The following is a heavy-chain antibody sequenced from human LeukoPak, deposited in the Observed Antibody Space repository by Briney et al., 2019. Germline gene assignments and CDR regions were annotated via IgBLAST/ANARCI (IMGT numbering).Heavy chain of an antibody. D-gene: IGHD3-16*02. CDR2: IHGGGDIT. CDR1: GFTFSNYA. Sequence: PGGSLRLSCAASGFTFSNYAMNWVRQAPEKGLEWVSTIHGGGDITYYADSVKGQFTISRDNPRNTLYLQMNSLRAEDTAVYYCAKALSSSFYYFDLGGRGTLVTVSS. CDR3: AKALSSSFYYFDL. V-gene: IGHV3-23*01. J-gene: IGHJ2*01.